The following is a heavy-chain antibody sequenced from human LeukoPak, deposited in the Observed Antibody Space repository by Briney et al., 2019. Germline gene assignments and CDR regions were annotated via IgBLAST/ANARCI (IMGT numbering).Heavy chain of an antibody. Sequence: PSETLSLTCTVSGGSIRSSYYYWGWIRQPPGKGLEWIGSIYDSGSTYYNPSLKSRVTISVDTSKNQFSLKLNSVTAADTAVYYCARDLGTVFDYWGQGTLVTVSS. V-gene: IGHV4-39*02. CDR2: IYDSGST. D-gene: IGHD3/OR15-3a*01. CDR3: ARDLGTVFDY. J-gene: IGHJ4*02. CDR1: GGSIRSSYYY.